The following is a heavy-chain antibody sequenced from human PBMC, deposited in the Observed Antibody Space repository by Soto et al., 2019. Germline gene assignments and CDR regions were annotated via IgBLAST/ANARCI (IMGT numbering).Heavy chain of an antibody. D-gene: IGHD2-15*01. CDR3: ARARTVLLPFDY. CDR2: ISAYNGNT. J-gene: IGHJ4*02. Sequence: VQLVQSGAAVKKPGDSVKVSCKASGYIFTSYGIRWVRKAPGQGLEWMGWISAYNGNTNYAQMLQGRVTMTTDTSTSIVYMDIRSLESADTAVYYYARARTVLLPFDYWGKGTLLPVSS. V-gene: IGHV1-18*01. CDR1: GYIFTSYG.